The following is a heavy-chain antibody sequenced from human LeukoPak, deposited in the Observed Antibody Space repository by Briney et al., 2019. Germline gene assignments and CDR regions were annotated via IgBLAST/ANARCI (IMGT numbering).Heavy chain of an antibody. CDR2: ISAYNGNT. CDR1: GYTFTGYY. J-gene: IGHJ3*02. Sequence: ASVKVSCKASGYTFTGYYMHWVRQAPGQGLEWMGWISAYNGNTNYAQKLQGRVTMTTDTSTSTAYMELRSLRSDDTAVYYCARGVRYYYGSGSYPWAAFDIWGQGTMVTVSS. V-gene: IGHV1-18*04. D-gene: IGHD3-10*01. CDR3: ARGVRYYYGSGSYPWAAFDI.